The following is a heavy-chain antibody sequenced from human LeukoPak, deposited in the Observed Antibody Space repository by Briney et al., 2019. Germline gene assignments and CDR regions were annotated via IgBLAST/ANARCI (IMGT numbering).Heavy chain of an antibody. CDR2: INHSGST. D-gene: IGHD6-6*01. CDR3: ARGGVAARRGLSY. J-gene: IGHJ4*02. CDR1: DGSFSCYY. Sequence: SETLSLTCAVYDGSFSCYYWSWLRQPPGKVLEWIGEINHSGSTNYNPSFKGRVTISVDKSKNHFSLKLSTVTAADTAVYYCARGGVAARRGLSYWGQGTRVTVSS. V-gene: IGHV4-34*01.